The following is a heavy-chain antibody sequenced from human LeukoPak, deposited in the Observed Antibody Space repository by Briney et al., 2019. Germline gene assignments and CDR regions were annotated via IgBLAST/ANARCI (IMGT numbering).Heavy chain of an antibody. Sequence: ASVKVSCKASGYTFIGYYMHWVRQGPGQGLEWMGWINPSSGGTNYAQRFQGRVTMTRDTSISTAYMELSRLISDDTAVYYCARDYDSSGCQPPDYWGQGTLVTVSS. V-gene: IGHV1-2*02. CDR3: ARDYDSSGCQPPDY. D-gene: IGHD3-22*01. CDR2: INPSSGGT. J-gene: IGHJ4*02. CDR1: GYTFIGYY.